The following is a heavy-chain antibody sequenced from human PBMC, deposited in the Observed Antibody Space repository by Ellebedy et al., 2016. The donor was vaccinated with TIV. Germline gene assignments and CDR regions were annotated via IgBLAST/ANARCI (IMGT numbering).Heavy chain of an antibody. CDR3: AKGGGWFYYFDY. CDR1: GFAFRPFA. CDR2: ISCGDDST. Sequence: GESLKISCAASGFAFRPFAMHWVRQAPGKGLEWVAGISCGDDSTYYADSVKGRLTVSRDTSKNTLYLRLNSLTAEDTAMYYCAKGGGWFYYFDYWGQGALVTVSS. V-gene: IGHV3-23*01. D-gene: IGHD3-10*01. J-gene: IGHJ4*02.